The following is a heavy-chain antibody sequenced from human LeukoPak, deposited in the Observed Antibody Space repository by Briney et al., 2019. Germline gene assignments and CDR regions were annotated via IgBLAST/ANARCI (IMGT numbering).Heavy chain of an antibody. V-gene: IGHV4-39*07. CDR2: IYYSGST. CDR1: GGSISSSSYY. J-gene: IGHJ4*02. Sequence: SETLSLTFTVSGGSISSSSYYWGWIRQPPGKGLEWIGSIYYSGSTYYNPSLKSRVTISVDTSKNQFSLKLSSVTAADTAVYYCASLPVYYDFWSGYYFDYWGQGTLVTVSS. CDR3: ASLPVYYDFWSGYYFDY. D-gene: IGHD3-3*01.